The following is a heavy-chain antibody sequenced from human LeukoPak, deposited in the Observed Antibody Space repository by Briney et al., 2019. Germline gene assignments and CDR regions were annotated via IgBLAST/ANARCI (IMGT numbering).Heavy chain of an antibody. CDR3: ARLYYDFWSAPEYYFDY. D-gene: IGHD3-3*01. CDR1: GYSFTSYW. CDR2: IYPGDSDT. Sequence: GESLKISCKGSGYSFTSYWIGWVRQMLGKGLEWMGIIYPGDSDTRYSPSFQGQVTISADKSISTAYLQWSSLKASDTAMYYCARLYYDFWSAPEYYFDYWGQGTLVTVSS. J-gene: IGHJ4*02. V-gene: IGHV5-51*01.